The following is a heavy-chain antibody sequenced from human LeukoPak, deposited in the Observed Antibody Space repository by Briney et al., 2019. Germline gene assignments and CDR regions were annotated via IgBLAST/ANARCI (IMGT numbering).Heavy chain of an antibody. CDR2: VVTTGTT. J-gene: IGHJ4*02. CDR3: VRGVTRGYIYAD. CDR1: GGSIRGYY. D-gene: IGHD5-18*01. V-gene: IGHV4-4*08. Sequence: SETLSLTCTVSGGSIRGYYWSWIRQPPGKGLEWIGYVVTTGTTYYNPSLNSRLTISLDVSKNQLSLKLRSVTAADTAVYFCVRGVTRGYIYADWGQGTLVTVSS.